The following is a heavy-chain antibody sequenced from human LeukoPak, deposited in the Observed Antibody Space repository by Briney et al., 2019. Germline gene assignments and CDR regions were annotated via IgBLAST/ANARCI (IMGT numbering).Heavy chain of an antibody. CDR2: ISCSGGST. CDR1: GFTFSSYA. V-gene: IGHV3-23*01. J-gene: IGHJ4*02. D-gene: IGHD3-10*01. Sequence: GGSLILSCAASGFTFSSYAMSWVRQAPGKGLEWVSAISCSGGSTYYADSVKGRFTISRDNSKNTLYLQMNSLRAEDTAVYYCAKGRVLLWFGDAFDYWGQGTLVTVSS. CDR3: AKGRVLLWFGDAFDY.